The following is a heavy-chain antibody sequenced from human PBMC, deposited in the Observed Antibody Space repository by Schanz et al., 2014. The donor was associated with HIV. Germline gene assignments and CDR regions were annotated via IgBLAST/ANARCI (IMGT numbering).Heavy chain of an antibody. CDR2: IWYDGSIK. D-gene: IGHD3-16*01. J-gene: IGHJ3*02. CDR1: GFIFSSYG. V-gene: IGHV3-33*01. Sequence: VHLVESGGVVVQPGGSPRLACAASGFIFSSYGIHWVRQAPGKGLEWVAVIWYDGSIKYYADSVKGRFNISRDNSKNTLYLQVNSLGAEDTAVYYCARDPRGRGIDAFDIWGQGTMVTVSS. CDR3: ARDPRGRGIDAFDI.